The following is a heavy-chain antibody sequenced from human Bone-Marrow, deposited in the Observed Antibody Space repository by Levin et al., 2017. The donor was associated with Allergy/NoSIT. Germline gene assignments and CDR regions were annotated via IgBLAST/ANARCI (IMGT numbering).Heavy chain of an antibody. CDR3: ARDFLYSSSWYENRFDP. CDR2: IDPSGGST. V-gene: IGHV1-46*01. CDR1: GYTFTSFY. Sequence: GESLKISCKTFGYTFTSFYIHWVRQAPGQGPEWMGIIDPSGGSTRYAETFQGRVSMTSDTSTSTAHMELRSLRSEDTAVYYCARDFLYSSSWYENRFDPWGQGTLVIVSS. D-gene: IGHD6-13*01. J-gene: IGHJ5*02.